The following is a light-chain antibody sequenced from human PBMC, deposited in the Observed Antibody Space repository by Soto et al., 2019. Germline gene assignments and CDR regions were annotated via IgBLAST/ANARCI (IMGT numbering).Light chain of an antibody. V-gene: IGKV1-33*01. CDR2: DAS. CDR1: QDISNY. CDR3: QQFYDLPIT. J-gene: IGKJ5*01. Sequence: IQITQSPTSLSASVGDRVTITCQASQDISNYLNWYQQQPGKAPKVLIYDASKLQTGVPSRFSGRGSGKDFTFTISSLQPDDSRTYYCQQFYDLPITFGQGTRLEIK.